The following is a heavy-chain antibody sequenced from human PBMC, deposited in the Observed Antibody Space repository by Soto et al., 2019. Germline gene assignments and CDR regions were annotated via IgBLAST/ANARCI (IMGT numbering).Heavy chain of an antibody. CDR1: GYSFTSYW. CDR3: ARHRLDYSNANWFDP. J-gene: IGHJ5*02. V-gene: IGHV5-51*01. CDR2: IYPGDSDT. D-gene: IGHD4-4*01. Sequence: GESLKISCKGSGYSFTSYWIGWVRQMPGKGLEWMGIIYPGDSDTRYSPSFQGQVTISADKSISAAYLQWSSLKASDTAMYYCARHRLDYSNANWFDPWGQGTLVTVSS.